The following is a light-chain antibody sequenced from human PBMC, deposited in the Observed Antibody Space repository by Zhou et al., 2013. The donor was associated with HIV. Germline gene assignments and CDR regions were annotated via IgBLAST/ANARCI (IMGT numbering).Light chain of an antibody. Sequence: EVVMTQSPATLSVSPGERATLSCRAGQSVSSNLAWYQQRPGQAPRLLIYGASTRATDIPARFSGSGSGTEFTLTISSMQSEDFAAYYCQQYNNWPPTWTFGQGTKVEIK. CDR1: QSVSSN. CDR2: GAS. V-gene: IGKV3-15*01. J-gene: IGKJ1*01. CDR3: QQYNNWPPTWT.